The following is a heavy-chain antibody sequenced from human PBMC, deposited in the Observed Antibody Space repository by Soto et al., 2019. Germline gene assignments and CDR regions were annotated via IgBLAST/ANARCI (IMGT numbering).Heavy chain of an antibody. CDR2: ISGSGISI. CDR1: GFTFSSYA. Sequence: EVQLLESGGGLIQPGESLRLSCAASGFTFSSYAMNWVRQAPGKGLEWVAAISGSGISINYADSVKGRFTISRDNSKNTIYLQMNSLRTEDTDVYYCAKDLRDIVLMGRFDYWGQGTLVTVSS. J-gene: IGHJ4*02. D-gene: IGHD2-8*01. CDR3: AKDLRDIVLMGRFDY. V-gene: IGHV3-23*01.